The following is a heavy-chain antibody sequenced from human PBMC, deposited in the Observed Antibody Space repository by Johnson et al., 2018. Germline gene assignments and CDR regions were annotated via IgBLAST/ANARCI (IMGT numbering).Heavy chain of an antibody. CDR2: ISYDGGNK. D-gene: IGHD3-22*01. Sequence: VQLVESGGGVVQPGRSLRLFCAASRFTFSTYPMYWVRQAPGKGLEWVAVISYDGGNKYYADSVKGRFTISRDNAKNTLYLQMNSLRAEDTAGYYCGRGGITMIMSHFQDWGQGTLVTGSS. J-gene: IGHJ1*01. CDR1: RFTFSTYP. V-gene: IGHV3-30-3*01. CDR3: GRGGITMIMSHFQD.